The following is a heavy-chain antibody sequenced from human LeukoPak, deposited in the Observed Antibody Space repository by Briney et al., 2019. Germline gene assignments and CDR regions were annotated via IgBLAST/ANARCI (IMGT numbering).Heavy chain of an antibody. CDR1: GGSFSGYY. D-gene: IGHD3/OR15-3a*01. V-gene: IGHV4-34*01. Sequence: SETLSLTCAVYGGSFSGYYWSWIRQPPGKGLEWIGEINHSGSTNYNPSLKSRVTISVDTSKNQFSLKLSSVTAADTAVYYCARPRDFWTGFAFVIWGQAAMVTVSS. J-gene: IGHJ3*02. CDR3: ARPRDFWTGFAFVI. CDR2: INHSGST.